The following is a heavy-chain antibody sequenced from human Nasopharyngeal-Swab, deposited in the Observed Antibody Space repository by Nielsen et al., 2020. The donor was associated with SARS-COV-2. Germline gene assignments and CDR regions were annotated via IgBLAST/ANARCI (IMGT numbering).Heavy chain of an antibody. Sequence: ASVKVSCKASGYTFTGYYMHWVRPAPGQGLEWMGRINPNSGGTNYAQKLQGRVTMTRDTSISTAYMELSRLRSDDTAVYYCARLQLSSRKFDYWGQGTLVTVSS. CDR3: ARLQLSSRKFDY. V-gene: IGHV1-2*06. D-gene: IGHD6-13*01. CDR2: INPNSGGT. J-gene: IGHJ4*02. CDR1: GYTFTGYY.